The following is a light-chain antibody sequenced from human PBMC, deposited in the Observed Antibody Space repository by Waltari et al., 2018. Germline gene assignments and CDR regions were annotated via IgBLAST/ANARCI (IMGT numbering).Light chain of an antibody. CDR1: KLGDKY. Sequence: SYELTQPPSVSVSPGQTASITCSGDKLGDKYACWYQQKPGQSPVLVIYQGTKRPSGIPERFSGSNSGNTATLTISGTQAMDEADYYCQAWDRGTGVFGTGTKVTVL. CDR3: QAWDRGTGV. J-gene: IGLJ1*01. CDR2: QGT. V-gene: IGLV3-1*01.